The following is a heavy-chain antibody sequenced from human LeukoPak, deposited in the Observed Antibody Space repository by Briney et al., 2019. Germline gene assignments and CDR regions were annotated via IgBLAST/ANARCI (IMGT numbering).Heavy chain of an antibody. J-gene: IGHJ3*02. Sequence: PSQTLSLTCTVSGSSISSGGYYWSWIRQPPGKGLEWIGYIYHSGSTYYNPSLKSRVTISVDTSKNQFSLKLSSVTAADTAVYYCATLLYGSGSYPTRDDAFDIWGQGTMVIVSS. D-gene: IGHD3-10*01. V-gene: IGHV4-30-2*02. CDR2: IYHSGST. CDR1: GSSISSGGYY. CDR3: ATLLYGSGSYPTRDDAFDI.